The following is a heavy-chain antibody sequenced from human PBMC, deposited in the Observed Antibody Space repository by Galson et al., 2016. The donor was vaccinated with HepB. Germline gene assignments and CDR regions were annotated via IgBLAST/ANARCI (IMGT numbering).Heavy chain of an antibody. CDR1: GFTFSDYY. CDR3: ARERVQLGHGAFDI. Sequence: SLRLSCAASGFTFSDYYMNWIRQSPGQGLEWVSYISSSDSAIYYADSVKGRFTISRDNAKNSLYLQMNSLRAEDTAVYYCARERVQLGHGAFDIWGQGTMVTVSS. D-gene: IGHD5-18*01. V-gene: IGHV3-11*01. CDR2: ISSSDSAI. J-gene: IGHJ3*02.